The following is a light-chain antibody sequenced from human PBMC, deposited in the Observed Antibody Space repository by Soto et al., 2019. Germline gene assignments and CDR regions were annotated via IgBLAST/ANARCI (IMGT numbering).Light chain of an antibody. J-gene: IGKJ3*01. CDR2: GAS. CDR3: QRYDSSPRT. Sequence: EIVLTQSPGTLSLSPGEGATLSCRASQSVSGNHLAWYQQKPGQAPRLLIYGASIRATDIPDRFSGSGSGTDFTLTITTLEPEDFAVYYCQRYDSSPRTFGPGTKVEIK. CDR1: QSVSGNH. V-gene: IGKV3-20*01.